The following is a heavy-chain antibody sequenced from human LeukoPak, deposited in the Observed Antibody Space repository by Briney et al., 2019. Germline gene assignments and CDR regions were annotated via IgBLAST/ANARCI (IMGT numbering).Heavy chain of an antibody. D-gene: IGHD3-10*01. V-gene: IGHV4-31*03. CDR1: GGSISRRGYY. J-gene: IGHJ4*02. CDR2: IYYGGST. CDR3: ARAVYFVSGTYDRVHFDF. Sequence: SETLSLTCTVSGGSISRRGYYWTWIREHPGKGREWIGYIYYGGSTYYNPSLKSRVTISVDTSNNQFSLRLSSVTAADTAVYYCARAVYFVSGTYDRVHFDFWGQGTLVAVSS.